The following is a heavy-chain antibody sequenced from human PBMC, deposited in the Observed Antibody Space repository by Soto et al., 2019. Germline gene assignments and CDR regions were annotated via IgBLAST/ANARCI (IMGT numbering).Heavy chain of an antibody. V-gene: IGHV3-53*01. CDR3: ARDLFNYYDSSGYYHYAFDI. D-gene: IGHD3-22*01. CDR2: IYSGGST. J-gene: IGHJ3*02. Sequence: EVQLVESGGGLIQPGGSLRLSCAASGFTVSSNYMSWVRQAPGKGLEWVSVIYSGGSTYYADSVKGRFTISRDNSKNTLYLQMNSLRAEDTAVYYCARDLFNYYDSSGYYHYAFDIWGQGTMVTVSS. CDR1: GFTVSSNY.